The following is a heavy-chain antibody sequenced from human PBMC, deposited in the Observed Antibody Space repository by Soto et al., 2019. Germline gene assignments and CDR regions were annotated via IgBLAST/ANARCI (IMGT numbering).Heavy chain of an antibody. J-gene: IGHJ5*02. CDR1: GGSVSSGSYY. CDR2: IYYSGST. V-gene: IGHV4-61*01. D-gene: IGHD3-22*01. Sequence: SETLSLTCTVSGGSVSSGSYYWSWIRQPPGKGLGWIGYIYYSGSTNYNPSLKSRVTISVDTSKNQFSLKLSSVTAADTAVYYCARGLFPYYYDSSGYGGWFDPWGQGTLVTVSS. CDR3: ARGLFPYYYDSSGYGGWFDP.